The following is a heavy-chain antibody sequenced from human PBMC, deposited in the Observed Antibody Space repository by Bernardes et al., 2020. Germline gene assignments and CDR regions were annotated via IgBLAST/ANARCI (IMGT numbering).Heavy chain of an antibody. J-gene: IGHJ4*02. V-gene: IGHV1-18*01. D-gene: IGHD3-22*01. CDR3: ARSLSYYDSSGYSVY. Sequence: ASVKVSCKASGYTFTCHGARWTGQAPGPWPEWMECRSASNGNTNYAQKLQGRVTMTTDTSTSTAYMELRSLRSDDTAVYYCARSLSYYDSSGYSVYWGQGTLVTGSS. CDR1: GYTFTCHG. CDR2: RSASNGNT.